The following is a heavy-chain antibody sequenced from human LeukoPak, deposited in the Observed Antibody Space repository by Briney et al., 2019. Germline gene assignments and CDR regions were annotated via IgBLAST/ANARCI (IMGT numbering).Heavy chain of an antibody. CDR3: AKDVQYYYGSGSLDY. D-gene: IGHD3-10*01. CDR2: ISYDGSNK. J-gene: IGHJ4*02. V-gene: IGHV3-30*18. CDR1: GFTFSSYG. Sequence: PGGSLRLSCAASGFTFSSYGMHWVRQAPGKGLEWVAVISYDGSNKCYADSVKGRFTISRDNSKNTLYLQMNSLRAEDTAVYYCAKDVQYYYGSGSLDYWGQGTLVTVSS.